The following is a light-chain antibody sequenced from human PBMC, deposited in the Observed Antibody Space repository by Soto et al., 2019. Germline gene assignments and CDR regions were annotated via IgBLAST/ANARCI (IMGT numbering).Light chain of an antibody. CDR1: SSDVGGYNY. J-gene: IGLJ1*01. V-gene: IGLV2-14*01. Sequence: QSVLTQPASVSGSPGQSITISCTGTSSDVGGYNYVSWYQQYPGKAPKLMIYEVSNRPSGVSNRFSGSKSGNTASLTISGLQAEDEADYYCSSYTSSSTYVFGIGT. CDR2: EVS. CDR3: SSYTSSSTYV.